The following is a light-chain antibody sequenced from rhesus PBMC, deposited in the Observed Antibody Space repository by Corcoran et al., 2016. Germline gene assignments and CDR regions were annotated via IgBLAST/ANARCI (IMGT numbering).Light chain of an antibody. J-gene: IGKJ3*01. CDR3: QKYSSLPFT. V-gene: IGKV3-53*02. CDR1: QSVSSY. Sequence: GILTQSPATLSLSPGERATLSCRASQSVSSYLAWYQQKPGQPPKLLILGASSRATGTPDRVSGSGSGTEFTLTISSLEPEDFAVYYCQKYSSLPFTFGPGTKLQIK. CDR2: GAS.